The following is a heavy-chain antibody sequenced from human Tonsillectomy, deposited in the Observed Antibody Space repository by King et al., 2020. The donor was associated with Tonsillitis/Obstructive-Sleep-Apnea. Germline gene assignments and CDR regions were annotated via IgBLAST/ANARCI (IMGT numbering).Heavy chain of an antibody. D-gene: IGHD2-8*01. CDR1: GGSIISYY. J-gene: IGHJ3*02. Sequence: QLQESGPGLVKPSETLSLTCTVSGGSIISYYWSWFRQPPGKGLEDIGYIYYTGSPNYNPSLKSRVTISVDTSKNQFSLKLSSVTAADTAVYDCAGEGAVMNGFEIWGQGTMVTVSS. V-gene: IGHV4-59*01. CDR3: AGEGAVMNGFEI. CDR2: IYYTGSP.